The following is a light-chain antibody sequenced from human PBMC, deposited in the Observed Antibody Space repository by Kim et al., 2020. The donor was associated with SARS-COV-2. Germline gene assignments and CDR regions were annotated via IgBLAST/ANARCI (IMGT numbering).Light chain of an antibody. V-gene: IGKV1-9*01. J-gene: IGKJ4*01. CDR3: QQLNVFPLT. CDR2: GAS. CDR1: QGISNS. Sequence: DIQLTQSPSFLSASVGDRVTITCRASQGISNSLAWYQQQPGRAPNLLIYGASNLQSGVPSRFSGSGSGTEFTLTISSLQPEDFATYYCQQLNVFPLTFGGGTKLEIK.